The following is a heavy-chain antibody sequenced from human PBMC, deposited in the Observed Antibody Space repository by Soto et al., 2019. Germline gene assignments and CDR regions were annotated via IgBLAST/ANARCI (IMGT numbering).Heavy chain of an antibody. D-gene: IGHD5-18*01. CDR1: GGTFSSYA. Sequence: SVKVSCKASGGTFSSYAISWVRQAPGQGLEWMGGIIPIFGTASYAQKFQGRVTITADESTSTAYMELSSLRSEDTAVYYCARVKGGGYGYVAVYYYYGMDVWGQGTTVTVSS. V-gene: IGHV1-69*13. CDR2: IIPIFGTA. J-gene: IGHJ6*02. CDR3: ARVKGGGYGYVAVYYYYGMDV.